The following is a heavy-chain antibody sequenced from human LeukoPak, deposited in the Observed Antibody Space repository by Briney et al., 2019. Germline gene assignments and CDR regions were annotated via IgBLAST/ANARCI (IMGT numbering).Heavy chain of an antibody. V-gene: IGHV3-15*01. CDR2: IKSKTDGGTT. CDR3: ITAHSDYAYFDY. Sequence: GGSLRLSCAASGFTFSNAWMSWVRQAPGKGLEWVGRIKSKTDGGTTDYAAPVKGRFTISRDDSKNTLYVQMNSLKTEDTAVYYCITAHSDYAYFDYWGQGTLVTVSS. CDR1: GFTFSNAW. J-gene: IGHJ4*02. D-gene: IGHD4-11*01.